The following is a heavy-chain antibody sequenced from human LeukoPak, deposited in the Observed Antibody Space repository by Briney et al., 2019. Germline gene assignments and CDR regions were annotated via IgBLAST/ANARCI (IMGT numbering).Heavy chain of an antibody. CDR2: INPNSGGT. D-gene: IGHD6-13*01. CDR1: GYTLTVYY. V-gene: IGHV1-2*06. J-gene: IGHJ4*02. Sequence: ASVKVSCKASGYTLTVYYMHWVRQAPGQGLEWMGRINPNSGGTNYAQKFQGRVTMTRDTSISTVYMELSRLRSGDTAVYYCARGVSPYYFDYWGQGTLVTVSS. CDR3: ARGVSPYYFDY.